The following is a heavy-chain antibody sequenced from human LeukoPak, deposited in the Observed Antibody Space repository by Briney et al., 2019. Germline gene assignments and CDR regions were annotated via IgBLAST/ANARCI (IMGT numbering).Heavy chain of an antibody. CDR1: GYPFTTWE. CDR3: ARGPRNDP. V-gene: IGHV1-8*01. J-gene: IGHJ5*02. D-gene: IGHD1-14*01. CDR2: VHPNSGNT. Sequence: ASVKVSCKTSGYPFTTWEINWVRQAAGQGIEWMGWVHPNSGNTAYAQKFQGRVTMARDTSISTAYMELSGLRFDDTAVYFCARGPRNDPWGQGTLVTVSS.